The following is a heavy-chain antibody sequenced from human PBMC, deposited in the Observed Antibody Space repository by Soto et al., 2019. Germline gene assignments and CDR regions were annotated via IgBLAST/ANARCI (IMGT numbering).Heavy chain of an antibody. CDR3: ARDIMAAAPDY. CDR2: ISAYNGNT. V-gene: IGHV1-18*01. D-gene: IGHD6-13*01. J-gene: IGHJ4*02. Sequence: GASVKVSCKASGYTFTSYAISWVRQAPGQGLEWMGWISAYNGNTNYAQKLQGRVTITRDTSASTAYMELSSLRSEDTAVYYCARDIMAAAPDYWGQGTLVTVSS. CDR1: GYTFTSYA.